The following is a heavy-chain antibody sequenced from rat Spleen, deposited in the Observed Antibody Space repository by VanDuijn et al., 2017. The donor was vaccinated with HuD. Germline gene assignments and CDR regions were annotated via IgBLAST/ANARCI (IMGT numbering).Heavy chain of an antibody. Sequence: EVQLVESGGGLVQPGRSLKLSCAASGFTFSNYYMAWVRQAPTKGLEWVATISYDGSSTYYRDSVKGRFTISRDNARSTLYLQMDSLRSEDTATYYCARDYSNFFPYWYFDFWGPGTMVTVSS. J-gene: IGHJ1*01. V-gene: IGHV5-29*01. CDR3: ARDYSNFFPYWYFDF. CDR2: ISYDGSST. D-gene: IGHD1-2*01. CDR1: GFTFSNYY.